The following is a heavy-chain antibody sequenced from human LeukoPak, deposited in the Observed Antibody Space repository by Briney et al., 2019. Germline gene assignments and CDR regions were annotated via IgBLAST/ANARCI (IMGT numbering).Heavy chain of an antibody. CDR1: GFSFSHYW. V-gene: IGHV3-23*01. CDR2: IFGNGVTT. D-gene: IGHD6-6*01. J-gene: IGHJ5*01. Sequence: GGSLRLSCAASGFSFSHYWMTWVRQAPGKGLEWVSAIFGNGVTTYYADSVKGRFIIFRDNSQNRLFLQVNSLRVEDTAVYYCAKGLGEFASAPDSWGQGTLVTVSS. CDR3: AKGLGEFASAPDS.